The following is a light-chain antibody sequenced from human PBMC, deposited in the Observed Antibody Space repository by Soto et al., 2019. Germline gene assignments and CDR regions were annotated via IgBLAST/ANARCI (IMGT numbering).Light chain of an antibody. V-gene: IGLV2-14*03. CDR2: DVR. Sequence: QSALTQPASVSGSPGQSITISCTGTNSDVGIYNRVSWFQQHPGKAPKLLIYDVRNRSSGVSSRFSGSQSGHTASLTISGIQTEDEDDYYCSSYTSSRTLVFGTGTKVTVL. CDR1: NSDVGIYNR. CDR3: SSYTSSRTLV. J-gene: IGLJ1*01.